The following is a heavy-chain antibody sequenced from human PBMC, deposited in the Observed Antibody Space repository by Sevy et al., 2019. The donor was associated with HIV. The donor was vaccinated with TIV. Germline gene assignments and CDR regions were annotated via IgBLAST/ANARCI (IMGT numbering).Heavy chain of an antibody. CDR3: ARDDGNYYFHY. Sequence: GGSLRLSCAASGFTFSKYWMGWVRQAPGKGLEWVANIKQDAGQKYYVDSVKGRFTISRENAKNSLYLQMNSLRAEDTALYFCARDDGNYYFHYWGQGTLVTVSS. J-gene: IGHJ4*02. V-gene: IGHV3-7*01. CDR1: GFTFSKYW. D-gene: IGHD1-7*01. CDR2: IKQDAGQK.